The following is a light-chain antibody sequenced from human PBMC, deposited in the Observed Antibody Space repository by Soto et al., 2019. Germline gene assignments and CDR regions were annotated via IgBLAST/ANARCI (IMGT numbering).Light chain of an antibody. CDR2: AAS. CDR1: QSINNRY. CDR3: QLCRSTPGFT. J-gene: IGKJ3*01. V-gene: IGKV3-20*01. Sequence: EIVLTQSPGTLSLSPGERATLSCRASQSINNRYLAWYQQKPGQAPRLLIYAASSRATGIPNRFSGSGSGTDFTLTISRLDPEDMAVYYCQLCRSTPGFTVGPGTKVDIK.